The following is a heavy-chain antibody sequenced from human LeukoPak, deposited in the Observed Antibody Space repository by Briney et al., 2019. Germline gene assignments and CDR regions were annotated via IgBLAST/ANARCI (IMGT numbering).Heavy chain of an antibody. D-gene: IGHD3-22*01. V-gene: IGHV3-30*04. CDR1: GFTFSSYA. J-gene: IGHJ3*02. CDR2: ISYDGTNE. CDR3: ARSNYYDSRSWGFDI. Sequence: PGGSLRLSCAASGFTFSSYAMHWVRQAPGKGLEWVTIISYDGTNEYYADSVKGRFTISRDNSKNTLFLQMNSLRAEDTAVYYCARSNYYDSRSWGFDIWGQGTMVTVSS.